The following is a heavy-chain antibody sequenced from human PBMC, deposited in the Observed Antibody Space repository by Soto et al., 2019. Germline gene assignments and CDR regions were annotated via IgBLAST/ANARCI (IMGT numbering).Heavy chain of an antibody. CDR1: GYSFTSYW. CDR3: ARSGDSSSGIYYYYGMDV. V-gene: IGHV5-51*01. Sequence: GESLKISCKGSGYSFTSYWIGWVRQMPGKGLEWMGIIYPGDSATRYSPSFQGQVTISADKSISTAYLQWSSLKASDTAMYYCARSGDSSSGIYYYYGMDVWGQGTTVTVSS. D-gene: IGHD6-6*01. CDR2: IYPGDSAT. J-gene: IGHJ6*02.